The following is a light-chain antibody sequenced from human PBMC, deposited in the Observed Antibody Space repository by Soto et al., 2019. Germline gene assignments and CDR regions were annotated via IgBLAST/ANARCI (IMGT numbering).Light chain of an antibody. CDR3: QQYGSSGT. CDR2: GAS. J-gene: IGKJ3*01. CDR1: QSVSSIY. Sequence: EIVLTQSPGTLSLSPGGRATLSCRASQSVSSIYLAWYQQKPGQAPRLLIYGASSRATGIPDRFSGSGSGTDFTLTISRLEPEDFAVYYCQQYGSSGTFGPGTKVDIK. V-gene: IGKV3-20*01.